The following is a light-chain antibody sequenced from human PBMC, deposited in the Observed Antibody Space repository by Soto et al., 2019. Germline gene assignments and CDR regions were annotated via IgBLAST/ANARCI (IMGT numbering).Light chain of an antibody. Sequence: EVVLTQSPGTVSLSPGERATLSCRASQSITSNYIAWYQQKPGQAPRLLIYAASSRATGIPDRFSGSGSGTDFTLSISRLEPEDFAVYYCQQYGSSVTWTFGQGTKVEIK. CDR2: AAS. J-gene: IGKJ1*01. CDR3: QQYGSSVTWT. CDR1: QSITSNY. V-gene: IGKV3-20*01.